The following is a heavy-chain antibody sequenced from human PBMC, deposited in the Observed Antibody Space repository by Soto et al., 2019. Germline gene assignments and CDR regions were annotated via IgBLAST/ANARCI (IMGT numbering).Heavy chain of an antibody. CDR1: GFTFSSYA. Sequence: GGSLRLSCAASGFTFSSYAMSWVRQAPGKGLEWVSAISGSGGSTYYADSVKGRFTISRDNSKNTLYLQTNSLRAEDTAVYYCEKAPGYGDSDYWGQGTLVTVSS. CDR2: ISGSGGST. J-gene: IGHJ4*02. D-gene: IGHD3-16*01. V-gene: IGHV3-23*01. CDR3: EKAPGYGDSDY.